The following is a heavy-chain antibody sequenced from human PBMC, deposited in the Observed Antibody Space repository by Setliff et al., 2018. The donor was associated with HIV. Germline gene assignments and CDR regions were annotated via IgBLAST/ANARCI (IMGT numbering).Heavy chain of an antibody. CDR1: GDSISSCGYY. CDR2: IYTSGNT. V-gene: IGHV4-61*10. CDR3: ASTGYSSGWSFDY. J-gene: IGHJ4*02. D-gene: IGHD6-19*01. Sequence: SETLSLTCTVSGDSISSCGYYWSWIRQPAGQGLEWIGRIYTSGNTNYNPSTNYNPSLKSRITISLETSRNQFSLRVTSVTATDTAVYYCASTGYSSGWSFDYWGQGTLVTVSS.